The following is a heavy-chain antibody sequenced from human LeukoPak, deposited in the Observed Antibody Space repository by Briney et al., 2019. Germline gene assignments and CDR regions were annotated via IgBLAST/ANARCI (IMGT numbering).Heavy chain of an antibody. J-gene: IGHJ4*02. V-gene: IGHV4-59*01. Sequence: SETLSHTCTVSGLPMSGYYWSLIRQPPGKGLEGVGQISYSWITTYNPALQHRGTLSRDTSKNQFFLKLTSVTAADTAVYYCARLYCSGSGRFDYWGQGTLVTVSS. CDR3: ARLYCSGSGRFDY. CDR2: ISYSWIT. D-gene: IGHD3-10*01. CDR1: GLPMSGYY.